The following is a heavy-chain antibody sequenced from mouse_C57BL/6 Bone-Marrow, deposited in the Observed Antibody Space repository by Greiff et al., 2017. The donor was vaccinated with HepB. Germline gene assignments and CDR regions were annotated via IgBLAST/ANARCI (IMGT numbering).Heavy chain of an antibody. D-gene: IGHD2-3*01. J-gene: IGHJ3*01. CDR2: INPSTGGT. Sequence: EVKLVESGPELVKPGASVKISCKASGYSFTGYYMNWVKQSPEKSLEWIGEINPSTGGTTYNQKFKAKATLTVDKSSSTAYMQLKSLTSEDSAVYYCARIWDGYYGRFAYWGQGTLVTVSA. CDR3: ARIWDGYYGRFAY. CDR1: GYSFTGYY. V-gene: IGHV1-42*01.